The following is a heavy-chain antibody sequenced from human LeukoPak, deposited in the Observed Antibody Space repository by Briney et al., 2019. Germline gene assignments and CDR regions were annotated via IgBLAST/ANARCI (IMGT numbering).Heavy chain of an antibody. CDR3: ARERVVVVVPAAMEYYYYGMDV. Sequence: PGGSLRLSCAASGFTFSSYGMHWVRQAPGKGLEWVAVIWYDGSNKYYADSVKGRFTISRDNSKNTLYLQMNSLRAEDTAVYYCARERVVVVVPAAMEYYYYGMDVWGKGTTVTVSS. CDR1: GFTFSSYG. CDR2: IWYDGSNK. V-gene: IGHV3-33*01. J-gene: IGHJ6*04. D-gene: IGHD2-2*01.